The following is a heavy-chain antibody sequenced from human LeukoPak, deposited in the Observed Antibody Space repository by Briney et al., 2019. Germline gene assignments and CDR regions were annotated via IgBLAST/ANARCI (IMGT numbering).Heavy chain of an antibody. Sequence: SQTLSLTCAISGDSVSSNSAAWNWIRQSPSRGLEWLVRTYYRSTWYNDYAVAVKSRITINPDTSKNQFSLQLNSVTPEDTSVYYCARAARHQVGFDPWGQGTLVTVSS. CDR3: ARAARHQVGFDP. V-gene: IGHV6-1*01. CDR2: TYYRSTWYN. D-gene: IGHD6-6*01. J-gene: IGHJ5*02. CDR1: GDSVSSNSAA.